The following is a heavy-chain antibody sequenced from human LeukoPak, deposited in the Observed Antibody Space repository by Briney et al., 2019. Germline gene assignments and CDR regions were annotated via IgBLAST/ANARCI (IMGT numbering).Heavy chain of an antibody. V-gene: IGHV3-30-3*02. J-gene: IGHJ4*02. Sequence: GGSLRLSCAASGFTFTNYAMHWVRQAPGKGLEWVALMSLDGNSKYYADSVKGRFTISRDNSKNTLYLQMNSLRAEDTAVYYCAKRGGSGSYSGYFDYWGQGTLVTVSS. CDR1: GFTFTNYA. CDR3: AKRGGSGSYSGYFDY. D-gene: IGHD1-26*01. CDR2: MSLDGNSK.